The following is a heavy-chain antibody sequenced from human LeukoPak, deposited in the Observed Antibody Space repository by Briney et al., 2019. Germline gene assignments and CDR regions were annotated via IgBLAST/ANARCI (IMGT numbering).Heavy chain of an antibody. CDR1: GFTFSSYA. Sequence: GWSLRLSCVASGFTFSSYAMSWVGQGPGNGLEGVSALGGSGGSTYYADSVKGRFTVSRDDFKNTLYLQMNSLRVEDTAVYYCAKDEAPAAGSWNYYYGMDVWGQGTTVTVSS. CDR3: AKDEAPAAGSWNYYYGMDV. CDR2: LGGSGGST. D-gene: IGHD6-13*01. J-gene: IGHJ6*02. V-gene: IGHV3-23*01.